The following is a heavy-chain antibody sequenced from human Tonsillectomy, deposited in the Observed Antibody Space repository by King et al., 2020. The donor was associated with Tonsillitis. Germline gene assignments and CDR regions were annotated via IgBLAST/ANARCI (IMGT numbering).Heavy chain of an antibody. CDR2: IYYSGNT. CDR3: ASHVFSFADYVSFDP. J-gene: IGHJ5*02. Sequence: LQLQESGPGLVKPSETLSLTCTVSGVSISSSSYYWGWIRQPPGKGLEWIGSIYYSGNTYYNPSLKSRVTISVDTSKNRFSLKLSSVTAADTALYYFASHVFSFADYVSFDPWGQGTLVTVSS. CDR1: GVSISSSSYY. V-gene: IGHV4-39*01. D-gene: IGHD4-17*01.